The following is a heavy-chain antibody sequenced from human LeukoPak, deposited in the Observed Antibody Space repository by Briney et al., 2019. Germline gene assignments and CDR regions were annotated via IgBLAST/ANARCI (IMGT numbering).Heavy chain of an antibody. CDR1: GGSISSSSYS. J-gene: IGHJ5*02. CDR2: IYYSGST. CDR3: AREGAPSIAADYSFDP. V-gene: IGHV4-39*07. D-gene: IGHD6-13*01. Sequence: PSETLSLTCTVSGGSISSSSYSWAWIRQPPGKGLEWIGSIYYSGSTYYNPSLKSRVTISVDTSKNQFSLKLSSVTAADTAVYYCAREGAPSIAADYSFDPWGQGTLVTVSS.